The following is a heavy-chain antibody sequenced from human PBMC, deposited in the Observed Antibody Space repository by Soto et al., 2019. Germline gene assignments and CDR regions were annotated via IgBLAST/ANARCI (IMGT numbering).Heavy chain of an antibody. CDR3: AKDKPGTTSFDY. J-gene: IGHJ4*02. CDR1: GFTIGSNA. V-gene: IGHV3-23*01. D-gene: IGHD1-1*01. CDR2: ITDRGDTT. Sequence: GGSLRLSCAASGFTIGSNAMYWVRQAQGKGLEWVSGITDRGDTTHYADSVKGRFTISRDTSKNTLYLQLNTLRADDTAVYYCAKDKPGTTSFDYWGQGTLVTASS.